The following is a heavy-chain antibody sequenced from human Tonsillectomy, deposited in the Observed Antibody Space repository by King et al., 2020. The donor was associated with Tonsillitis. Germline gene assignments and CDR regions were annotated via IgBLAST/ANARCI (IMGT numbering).Heavy chain of an antibody. CDR2: IKQDGSEM. J-gene: IGHJ6*02. V-gene: IGHV3-7*01. Sequence: VQLVESGGGLVQPGGSLRLSCVAYGFTFSTYWMSWVRQAPGKGLEWVANIKQDGSEMYYVDSVKGRFTFSRDNAKNSMHLQMNSLRAEDTAVYYCARRNGNSGYFYFAGCGGMDVWGQGTTVTVSS. CDR3: ARRNGNSGYFYFAGCGGMDV. CDR1: GFTFSTYW. D-gene: IGHD3-22*01.